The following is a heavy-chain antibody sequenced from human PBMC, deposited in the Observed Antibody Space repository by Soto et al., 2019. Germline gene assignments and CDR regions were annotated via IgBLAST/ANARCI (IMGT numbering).Heavy chain of an antibody. D-gene: IGHD5-12*01. CDR1: GFIVSSHY. V-gene: IGHV3-53*01. CDR2: IYSGGRT. CDR3: ARADSGYAHGYYYYGMDV. J-gene: IGHJ6*02. Sequence: GGSLRLSCAASGFIVSSHYLSWVRQAPGKGLDWVSLIYSGGRTYYADSVKGRFTISRDNSKNTLYLQMNSLRVEDTAVYYCARADSGYAHGYYYYGMDVWGQGTTVTVSS.